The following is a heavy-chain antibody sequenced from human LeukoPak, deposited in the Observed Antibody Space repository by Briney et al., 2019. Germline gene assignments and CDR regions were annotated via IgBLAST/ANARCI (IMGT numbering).Heavy chain of an antibody. CDR2: VYSGGHT. CDR1: GLIVSNNY. D-gene: IGHD2-2*01. J-gene: IGHJ4*02. CDR3: ARGIRDCSRTTCFQPFDY. V-gene: IGHV3-53*01. Sequence: GGSLRLSCAASGLIVSNNYMSWVRQAPGKGLEWVSIVYSGGHTYYADSVKGRFTISRDKSKNTLYLQMSSLRAEDTAVYYCARGIRDCSRTTCFQPFDYWGQGALVTVSS.